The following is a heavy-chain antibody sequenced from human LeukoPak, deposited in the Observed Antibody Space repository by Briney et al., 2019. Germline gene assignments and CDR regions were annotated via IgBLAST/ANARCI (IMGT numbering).Heavy chain of an antibody. CDR1: GFTFSSYW. V-gene: IGHV3-7*01. Sequence: GGSLRLSCAASGFTFSSYWMSWVRQAPGKGLEWVANIKQHGNEKYYVDSVKGRFTISRDNAKNSLYLQMNSLRAGDTAVYYCARDARPNYYTSGSGIWGQGTLVTVSS. J-gene: IGHJ4*02. D-gene: IGHD3-10*01. CDR3: ARDARPNYYTSGSGI. CDR2: IKQHGNEK.